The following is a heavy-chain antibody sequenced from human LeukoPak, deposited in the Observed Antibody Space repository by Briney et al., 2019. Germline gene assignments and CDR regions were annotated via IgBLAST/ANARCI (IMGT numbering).Heavy chain of an antibody. V-gene: IGHV3-72*01. CDR2: TRNEANIYTT. Sequence: GGSLRLSCAASGFIFSDHYMDWVRQAPGKGLVWVGRTRNEANIYTTKYAASVKGRFTISRDDSKNSLYLQMNSLKTEDTAVYYCASPVGATTVRAFDIWGQGTMVTVSS. D-gene: IGHD1-26*01. J-gene: IGHJ3*02. CDR3: ASPVGATTVRAFDI. CDR1: GFIFSDHY.